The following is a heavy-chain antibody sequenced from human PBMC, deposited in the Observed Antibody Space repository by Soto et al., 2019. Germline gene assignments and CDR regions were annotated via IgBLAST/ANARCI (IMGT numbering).Heavy chain of an antibody. CDR2: INSASTTT. V-gene: IGHV3-48*01. CDR3: TRDLSH. J-gene: IGHJ4*02. CDR1: GFPFSTYP. Sequence: DVQLVESGGGLVQPGGSLRLSCAASGFPFSTYPMHWVRQAPGKGLEWISYINSASTTTFHADSVKGRFTVSRDNAKNSLYLQLTSLRLEATAVYYCTRDLSHWGQGTLVTVSS.